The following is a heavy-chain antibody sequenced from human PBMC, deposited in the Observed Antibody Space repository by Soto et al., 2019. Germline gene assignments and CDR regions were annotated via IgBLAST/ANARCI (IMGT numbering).Heavy chain of an antibody. Sequence: QVQLVQSGAEVKKPGASVKVSCKASGYTFTSYGISWVRQAPGQGLEWMGWISAYNATTNYAQKLQGRHTMTTDTYTSTDYIELRTLRSDDTDVYCSGRDGERYALDYWGQITLVTVDS. CDR2: ISAYNATT. CDR3: GRDGERYALDY. J-gene: IGHJ4*02. D-gene: IGHD3-10*01. CDR1: GYTFTSYG. V-gene: IGHV1-18*01.